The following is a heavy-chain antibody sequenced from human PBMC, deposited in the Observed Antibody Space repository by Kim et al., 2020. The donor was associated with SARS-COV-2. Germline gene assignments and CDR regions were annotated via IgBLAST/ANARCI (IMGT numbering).Heavy chain of an antibody. CDR1: GVSLAGNYY. D-gene: IGHD5-12*01. J-gene: IGHJ4*02. Sequence: SETLSLTCTVSGVSLAGNYYWTWIRQSPGKGLEWIGYIFNTGSSDYNPSLKGRVAMSVHPSRNQFSLRLTSVTSAHTAVYFCARGFTGYVSWSQGTLVTV. V-gene: IGHV4-61*01. CDR3: ARGFTGYVS. CDR2: IFNTGSS.